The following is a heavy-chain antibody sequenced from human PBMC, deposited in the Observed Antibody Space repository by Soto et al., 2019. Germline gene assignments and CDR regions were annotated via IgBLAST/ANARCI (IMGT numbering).Heavy chain of an antibody. V-gene: IGHV5-51*01. Sequence: GESLKISCKGSGYSFTSYWIGWVRQMPGKGLEWMGIIYPGDSDTRYSPTFQGQVTISADRSISTAYLQWSSLKASDTAMYYCARNVGYYDILTGYYHFDYWGQGTLVTVSS. CDR1: GYSFTSYW. J-gene: IGHJ4*02. D-gene: IGHD3-9*01. CDR2: IYPGDSDT. CDR3: ARNVGYYDILTGYYHFDY.